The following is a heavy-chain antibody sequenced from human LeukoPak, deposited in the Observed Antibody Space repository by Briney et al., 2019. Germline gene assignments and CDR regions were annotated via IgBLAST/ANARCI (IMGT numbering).Heavy chain of an antibody. V-gene: IGHV5-51*01. J-gene: IGHJ4*02. D-gene: IGHD3-3*01. CDR1: GYSFTSYW. CDR2: IYPGDSDT. Sequence: KRGESLKISCKGSGYSFTSYWIGWVRQMPGKGLEWMGIIYPGDSDTRYSPSFQGQVTISADKSISTAYLQWSSLKASDTAMYYCANGPGEYYDFWSGYFHYWGQGTLVTVSS. CDR3: ANGPGEYYDFWSGYFHY.